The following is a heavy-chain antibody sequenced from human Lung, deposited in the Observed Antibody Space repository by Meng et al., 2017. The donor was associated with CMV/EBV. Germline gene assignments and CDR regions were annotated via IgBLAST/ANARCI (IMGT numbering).Heavy chain of an antibody. Sequence: SVSSAGYYWSWIRQLPGKGLEWIAYVYYGGGTNYNPSLKSRVTISVDTSKNQFSLKLSSVTAADTAVYYCARGTGYCSSTSCYPFDPWGQGTLVTVSS. D-gene: IGHD2-2*01. CDR1: SVSSAGYY. J-gene: IGHJ5*02. V-gene: IGHV4-61*08. CDR3: ARGTGYCSSTSCYPFDP. CDR2: VYYGGGT.